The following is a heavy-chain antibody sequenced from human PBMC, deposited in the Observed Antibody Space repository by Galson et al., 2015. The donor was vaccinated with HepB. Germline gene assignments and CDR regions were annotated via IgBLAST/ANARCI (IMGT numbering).Heavy chain of an antibody. CDR3: AHGGYCSGTSCPPEY. D-gene: IGHD2-2*01. V-gene: IGHV3-23*01. CDR1: GFTFSSHA. CDR2: ISGNGAGT. J-gene: IGHJ4*02. Sequence: SLRLSCAASGFTFSSHAMSWVRQGPGKGLEWVSTISGNGAGTYYADSVKGRFTVSRDNSKNTLYLQMNSLRAEDTAVYYCAHGGYCSGTSCPPEYWGQGALVTVSS.